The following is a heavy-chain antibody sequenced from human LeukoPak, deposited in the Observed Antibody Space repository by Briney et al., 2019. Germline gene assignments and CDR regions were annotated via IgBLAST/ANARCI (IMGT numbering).Heavy chain of an antibody. V-gene: IGHV3-66*01. J-gene: IGHJ3*02. CDR2: IYSGGRT. Sequence: PGGSLRLSCAASGFTVSSNYMSWVRQAPGKGLEWVSVIYSGGRTYYADSVKGRFTISRDNSKNTLYLQMNSLRAEDTAVYYCARGRSGCYGFDIWGQGTMVTVSS. CDR1: GFTVSSNY. CDR3: ARGRSGCYGFDI. D-gene: IGHD3-10*01.